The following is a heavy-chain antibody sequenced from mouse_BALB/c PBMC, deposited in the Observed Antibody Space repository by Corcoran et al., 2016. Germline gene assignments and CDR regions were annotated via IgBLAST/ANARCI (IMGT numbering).Heavy chain of an antibody. V-gene: IGHV1-18*01. J-gene: IGHJ4*01. CDR2: INPNNGGT. Sequence: EVQLQQSGPELVKPGASVKISCKTSGYTFTEYTMHWVKQSHGKSLEWIGGINPNNGGTSYNQKFKGKATLTVDKSSSTAYMELRSLTSEDSAGYYCARTYHRYDERNSMDYWGQGTSVTVSS. CDR1: GYTFTEYT. D-gene: IGHD2-14*01. CDR3: ARTYHRYDERNSMDY.